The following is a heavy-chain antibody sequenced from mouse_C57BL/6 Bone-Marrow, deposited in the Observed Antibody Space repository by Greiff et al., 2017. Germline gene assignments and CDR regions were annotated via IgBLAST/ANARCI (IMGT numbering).Heavy chain of an antibody. CDR1: GFNIKDYY. CDR2: IDPEDGDT. J-gene: IGHJ3*01. Sequence: VQLKQSGAELVRPGASVKLSCTASGFNIKDYYMHWVKQRPEQGLEWIGRIDPEDGDTEYAPKFQGKATMTADTSSNTAYLQLSSLTSEDTAVYYCTAHDYDGGFAYWGQGTLVTVSA. CDR3: TAHDYDGGFAY. D-gene: IGHD2-4*01. V-gene: IGHV14-1*01.